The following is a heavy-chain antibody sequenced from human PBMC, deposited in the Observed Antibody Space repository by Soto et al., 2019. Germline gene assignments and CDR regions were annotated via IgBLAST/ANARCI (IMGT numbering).Heavy chain of an antibody. Sequence: SETLSLTCAVSGGSISSSNWWSWVRQPPGKGLEWIGEIYHSGSTNYNPSLKSRVTISVDKSKNQFSLKLSSVTAADTAVYYCARTSIAARPGHFTSWFDPWGQGTLVTVSS. V-gene: IGHV4-4*02. D-gene: IGHD6-6*01. J-gene: IGHJ5*02. CDR1: GGSISSSNW. CDR3: ARTSIAARPGHFTSWFDP. CDR2: IYHSGST.